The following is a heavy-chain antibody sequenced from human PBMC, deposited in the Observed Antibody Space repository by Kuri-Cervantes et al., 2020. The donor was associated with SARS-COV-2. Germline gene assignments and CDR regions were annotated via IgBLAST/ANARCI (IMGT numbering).Heavy chain of an antibody. D-gene: IGHD4-11*01. Sequence: GGSLRLSCAASGFTFSSYDMHWVRQATGKGLEWVSAIGTAGDTYYPGSVKGRFTISRENAKNSLYLQMNSLRAGDTAVYYCAREGPGTVKLLGYFDYWGQGTLVTGSS. CDR1: GFTFSSYD. CDR3: AREGPGTVKLLGYFDY. V-gene: IGHV3-13*04. J-gene: IGHJ4*02. CDR2: IGTAGDT.